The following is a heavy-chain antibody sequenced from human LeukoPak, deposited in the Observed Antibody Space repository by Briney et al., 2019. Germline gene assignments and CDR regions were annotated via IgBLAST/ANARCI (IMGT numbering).Heavy chain of an antibody. J-gene: IGHJ4*02. V-gene: IGHV3-23*01. CDR1: GFTFSSYA. CDR3: ASMGYYYDSSGYYRY. CDR2: ISGSGGST. Sequence: AGGSLRLSCAASGFTFSSYAMSWVRQAPGKGLEWVSAISGSGGSTYYADSVKGRFTISRDNSKNTLYLQMNSLRAEDTAVYYCASMGYYYDSSGYYRYWGQGTLVTVSS. D-gene: IGHD3-22*01.